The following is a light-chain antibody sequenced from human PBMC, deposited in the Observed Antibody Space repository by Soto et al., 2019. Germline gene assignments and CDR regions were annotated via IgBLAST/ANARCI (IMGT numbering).Light chain of an antibody. Sequence: DIVMTQSPDSLALSKGESATINCKSSQSALYSSNNKNYLAWYQQKPGQPPKMXIYWESTRESGVPDRFSGSGSGTDLTLTISRLQAEDVAVYYCQQYYSTPRTFGQGTKVDIK. CDR1: QSALYSSNNKNY. CDR2: WES. V-gene: IGKV4-1*01. CDR3: QQYYSTPRT. J-gene: IGKJ1*01.